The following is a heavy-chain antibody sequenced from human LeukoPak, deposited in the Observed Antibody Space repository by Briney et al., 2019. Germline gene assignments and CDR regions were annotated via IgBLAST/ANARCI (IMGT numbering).Heavy chain of an antibody. Sequence: PGGSLRLSCAASGFTFSIYWMHWVRQAPGKGLVWVSRINTDGSSTSYADSVKGRFTISRDNAKNTLYLQMNSLRAEDTAVYYCARDGSHDSLGYFDYWGQGTLVTVSS. J-gene: IGHJ4*02. D-gene: IGHD3-16*01. V-gene: IGHV3-74*01. CDR2: INTDGSST. CDR1: GFTFSIYW. CDR3: ARDGSHDSLGYFDY.